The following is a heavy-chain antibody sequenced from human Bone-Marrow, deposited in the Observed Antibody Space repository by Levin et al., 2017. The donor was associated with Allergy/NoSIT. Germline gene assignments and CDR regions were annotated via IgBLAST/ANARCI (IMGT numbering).Heavy chain of an antibody. CDR2: ISLDGNTQ. CDR1: GFTFSNYA. Sequence: GGSLRLSCAVSGFTFSNYAMHWVRQAPGRGLEWVAFISLDGNTQYYADSVKGRFTFSRDNSNNTLHLQMNSLRVEDTAIYYCTKDTYSSSGGSCYFFDCWGQGALVTVSS. D-gene: IGHD2-15*01. J-gene: IGHJ4*02. CDR3: TKDTYSSSGGSCYFFDC. V-gene: IGHV3-30*18.